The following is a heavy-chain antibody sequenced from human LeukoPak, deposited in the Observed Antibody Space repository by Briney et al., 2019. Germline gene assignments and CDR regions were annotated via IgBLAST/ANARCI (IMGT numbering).Heavy chain of an antibody. Sequence: SETLSLTCAVYGGSFSGYYWSWIRQPPGKGLEWIGEINHSGSTNYNPSLKSRVTISVDTSKNQFSLKLSSVTAADTAAYYCVIAAAAYNWFDPWGQGTLVTVSS. V-gene: IGHV4-34*01. CDR3: VIAAAAYNWFDP. J-gene: IGHJ5*02. D-gene: IGHD6-13*01. CDR2: INHSGST. CDR1: GGSFSGYY.